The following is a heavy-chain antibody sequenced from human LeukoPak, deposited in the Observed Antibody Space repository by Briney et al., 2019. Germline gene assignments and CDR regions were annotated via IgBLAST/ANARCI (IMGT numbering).Heavy chain of an antibody. CDR2: IYWDGDK. CDR1: GFSLSTSGVG. J-gene: IGHJ1*01. V-gene: IGHV2-5*02. D-gene: IGHD3-22*01. CDR3: AHAPHYYDSSGYPYFQH. Sequence: SGPTLVNPTQTLTLTCTFSGFSLSTSGVGVGWIRQPPGKALEWLALIYWDGDKRYSPSLKSRLTITKDTSKNQVVLTMTNMDPVDTATYYCAHAPHYYDSSGYPYFQHWGQGTLVTVSS.